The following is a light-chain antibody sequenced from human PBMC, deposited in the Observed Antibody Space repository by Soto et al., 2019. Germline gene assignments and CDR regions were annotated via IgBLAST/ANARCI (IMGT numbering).Light chain of an antibody. CDR3: QQYNSFSWT. Sequence: GDRVTITCRASQSISSWLAWYQQKPGKAPKLLIYDASSLESGVPSRFSGSGSGTEFTLTISSLQPDDFATYYCQQYNSFSWTFGQGTKVDIK. CDR2: DAS. CDR1: QSISSW. V-gene: IGKV1-5*01. J-gene: IGKJ1*01.